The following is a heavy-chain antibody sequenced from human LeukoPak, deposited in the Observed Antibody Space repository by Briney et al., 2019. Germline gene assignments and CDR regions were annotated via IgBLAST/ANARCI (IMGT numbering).Heavy chain of an antibody. CDR2: IYTSGST. Sequence: SDTLSLTCTVSGGSISSGYWSWIRQPPGRGLEWIGYIYTSGSTNYNPSLKSRVTISVDTSKNQFALKLSSVTAADTAVYYCAKSYFDYSTYYSYYFNLWGQGALVTVSS. J-gene: IGHJ4*02. V-gene: IGHV4-4*09. D-gene: IGHD4-11*01. CDR3: AKSYFDYSTYYSYYFNL. CDR1: GGSISSGY.